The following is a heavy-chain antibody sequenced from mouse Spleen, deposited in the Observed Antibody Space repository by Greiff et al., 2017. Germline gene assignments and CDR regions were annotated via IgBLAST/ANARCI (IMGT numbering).Heavy chain of an antibody. D-gene: IGHD2-5*01. Sequence: VQLQQPGAELVKPGASVKMSCKASGYTFTSYWITWVKQRPGQGLEWIGDIYPGSGSTNYNEKFKSKATLTVDTSSSTAYMQLSSLTSEDSAVYYCARYSNYEDYYAMDYWGQGTSVTVSS. V-gene: IGHV1-55*01. J-gene: IGHJ4*01. CDR3: ARYSNYEDYYAMDY. CDR1: GYTFTSYW. CDR2: IYPGSGST.